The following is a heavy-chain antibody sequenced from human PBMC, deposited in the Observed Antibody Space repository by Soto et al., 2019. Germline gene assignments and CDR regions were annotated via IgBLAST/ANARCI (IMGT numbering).Heavy chain of an antibody. CDR3: AMVDVYVTPGPQDA. J-gene: IGHJ6*02. Sequence: QVQLVQSGAEVKNPGASVKVSCKASGYSFTRYGIGWARQAPGQGLEWMGWINAYNGKTNYAQNPQGRLTLTTDTSTTPAYMKWRRLRSNDTAIYYCAMVDVYVTPGPQDAWGQGTTVTVSS. CDR1: GYSFTRYG. V-gene: IGHV1-18*01. D-gene: IGHD3-16*01. CDR2: INAYNGKT.